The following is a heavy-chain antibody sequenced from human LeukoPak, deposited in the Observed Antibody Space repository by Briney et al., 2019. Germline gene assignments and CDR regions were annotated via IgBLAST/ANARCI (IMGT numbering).Heavy chain of an antibody. CDR3: ARVVGSTMRAPFDF. V-gene: IGHV3-30-3*01. CDR1: GFTFSSYA. J-gene: IGHJ4*02. CDR2: ISYDGSNK. D-gene: IGHD1-26*01. Sequence: PGRSLRLSCAASGFTFSSYAMHWVRQAPGKGLEWVAVISYDGSNKYYADSVKGRFTISRDNSKNTLYLQMNSLRAEDTAVYYCARVVGSTMRAPFDFWGQGMVVTVSS.